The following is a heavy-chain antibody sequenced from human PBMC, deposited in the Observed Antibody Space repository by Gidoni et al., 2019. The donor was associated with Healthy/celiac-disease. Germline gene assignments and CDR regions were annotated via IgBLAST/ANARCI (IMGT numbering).Heavy chain of an antibody. J-gene: IGHJ3*02. CDR1: GFTFGDYA. CDR2: IRSKAYGGTT. D-gene: IGHD5-12*01. CDR3: TRNAPRGYDCDAFDI. V-gene: IGHV3-49*04. Sequence: EVQLVESGGGLVQPGRSLRLSCTASGFTFGDYAMSWVRQAPGKGLEWVGFIRSKAYGGTTEYAASVKGRFTISRDDSKSIAYLQMNSLKTEDTAVYYCTRNAPRGYDCDAFDIWGQGTMVTVSS.